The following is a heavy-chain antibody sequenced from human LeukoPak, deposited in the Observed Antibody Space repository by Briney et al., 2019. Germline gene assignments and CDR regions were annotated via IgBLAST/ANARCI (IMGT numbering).Heavy chain of an antibody. CDR3: ASREFNLKYSSSWYGVGY. CDR2: IIPILGIA. D-gene: IGHD6-13*01. V-gene: IGHV1-69*04. CDR1: GGTFSSYA. Sequence: ASVKVSCKASGGTFSSYAISWVRQAPGQGLEWMGRIIPILGIANYAQKFQGRVTITADKSTSTAYMELSSLRSEDTAVYYCASREFNLKYSSSWYGVGYWGQGTLVTVSS. J-gene: IGHJ4*02.